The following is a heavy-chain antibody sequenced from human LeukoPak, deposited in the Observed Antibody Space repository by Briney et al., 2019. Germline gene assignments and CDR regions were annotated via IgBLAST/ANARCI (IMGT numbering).Heavy chain of an antibody. J-gene: IGHJ4*02. V-gene: IGHV3-21*06. CDR1: GFTFSDYD. CDR2: ISGRSSHM. Sequence: TGGSLRLSCTASGFTFSDYDMNWVRLAPGKGLEWVSSISGRSSHMYYTDSAKGRFTISRDNAKNSLYLQMNSLRAEDTAVYYCARAFPPLRTSAAGVFWGQGTLVTVSS. CDR3: ARAFPPLRTSAAGVF. D-gene: IGHD6-25*01.